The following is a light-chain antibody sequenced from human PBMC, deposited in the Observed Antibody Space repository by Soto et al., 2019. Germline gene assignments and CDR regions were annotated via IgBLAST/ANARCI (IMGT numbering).Light chain of an antibody. CDR1: RGIHTA. Sequence: AIQLTQSPSSPSASVGDRLIITCRASRGIHTALAWYQQKPGNAPMLLIYDASTVEAGVPSRFSGSGSGTDFTLTISSLQPEDFAIYYCQQFSNYPHVFGQGTRLEIK. CDR2: DAS. J-gene: IGKJ5*01. CDR3: QQFSNYPHV. V-gene: IGKV1D-13*01.